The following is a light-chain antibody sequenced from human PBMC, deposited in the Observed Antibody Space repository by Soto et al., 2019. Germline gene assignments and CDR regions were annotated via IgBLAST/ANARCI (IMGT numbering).Light chain of an antibody. CDR3: SSYTSDNRDYV. CDR1: DSDVGAYTS. Sequence: QSALTQPASVSGSPGQSITISRIGSDSDVGAYTSVSWYQQHPGKAPKLLIYEVSNWPSGVSRRFSGSKSGNTASLTISGLQAEDEAHYYCSSYTSDNRDYVFGTGTKVTVL. J-gene: IGLJ1*01. CDR2: EVS. V-gene: IGLV2-14*01.